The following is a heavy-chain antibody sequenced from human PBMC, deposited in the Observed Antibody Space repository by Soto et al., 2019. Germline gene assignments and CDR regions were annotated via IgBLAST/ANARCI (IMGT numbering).Heavy chain of an antibody. D-gene: IGHD6-13*01. Sequence: GGSLRLSCEAAGFVFTNFWMHWVRHVPGKGLVWVARIDTSGHSTNYAESVKGRFTISRDNAKNTVSLQMNSLRVEDTGVYYCAKDSWYFDLWSQGSQVTVSS. J-gene: IGHJ4*02. CDR3: AKDSWYFDL. CDR2: IDTSGHST. CDR1: GFVFTNFW. V-gene: IGHV3-74*01.